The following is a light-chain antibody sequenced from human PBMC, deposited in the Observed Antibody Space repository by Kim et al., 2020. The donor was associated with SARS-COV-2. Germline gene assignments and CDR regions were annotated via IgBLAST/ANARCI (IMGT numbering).Light chain of an antibody. V-gene: IGKV1-17*03. CDR3: LQHKSYPYS. Sequence: ASVGDRVTITCRASQDINRFLAWFQQKPGKVPKRLIYHASTLQSGVPSRFSGSGSGTEFSLTISSLQPEDFATYYCLQHKSYPYSFGQGTQLEIK. CDR2: HAS. CDR1: QDINRF. J-gene: IGKJ2*03.